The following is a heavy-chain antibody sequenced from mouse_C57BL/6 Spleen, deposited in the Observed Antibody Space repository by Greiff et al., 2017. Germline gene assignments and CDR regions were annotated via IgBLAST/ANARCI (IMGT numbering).Heavy chain of an antibody. J-gene: IGHJ2*01. V-gene: IGHV5-17*01. Sequence: EVTVVESGGGLVKPGGSLKLSCAASGFTFSDYGMHWVRQAPETGLAWVAYISSGSSTIYYADTVKGRFTISRENAKNTLFLQMTSLRSEDTTMYCCARNYGRRGYFLDYWGQGTTLTVSS. CDR1: GFTFSDYG. CDR3: ARNYGRRGYFLDY. CDR2: ISSGSSTI. D-gene: IGHD1-1*01.